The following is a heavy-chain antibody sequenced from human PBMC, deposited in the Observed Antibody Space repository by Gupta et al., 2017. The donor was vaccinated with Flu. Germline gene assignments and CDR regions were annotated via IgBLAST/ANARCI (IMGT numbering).Heavy chain of an antibody. CDR1: GGSISFGSYH. D-gene: IGHD2-8*01. Sequence: QVHLQESGPRLVKPSQTLSLTCTVPGGSISFGSYHWSWIRQPAGMGLEWIGRIYTSGRTNYNPSLLGRVTMAVDTSKNQFSLELTSVTAADTAVYFCARGGESYYSTSNFPEDFWGQGTLVTVSS. V-gene: IGHV4-61*02. CDR3: ARGGESYYSTSNFPEDF. J-gene: IGHJ4*02. CDR2: IYTSGRT.